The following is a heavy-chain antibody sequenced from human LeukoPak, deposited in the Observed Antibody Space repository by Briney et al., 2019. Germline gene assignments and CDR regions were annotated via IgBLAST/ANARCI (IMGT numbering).Heavy chain of an antibody. Sequence: SVKVSCKASGGTFSSYAISWVRQAPGQGVEWVGRIIPIFGTANYAQKFQGRVTITTDESTSTAYMELSSLRSEDTAVYYCARGPVTVTTVLDDYWGQGTLVTVSS. D-gene: IGHD4-17*01. J-gene: IGHJ4*02. V-gene: IGHV1-69*05. CDR2: IIPIFGTA. CDR1: GGTFSSYA. CDR3: ARGPVTVTTVLDDY.